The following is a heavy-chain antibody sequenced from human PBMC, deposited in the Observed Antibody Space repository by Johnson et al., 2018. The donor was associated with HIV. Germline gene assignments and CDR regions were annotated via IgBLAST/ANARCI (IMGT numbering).Heavy chain of an antibody. CDR1: GFTFSDYY. J-gene: IGHJ3*02. CDR3: ARCSLAYCGGDCYFDSFDM. Sequence: QVQLVESGGGVVQPGRSLRLSCAASGFTFSDYYMSWIRQAPGKGLEWVSYISSSGSTIYYADSVKGRFTISRDNAKNSLYLQMNSLRADDTAVYYCARCSLAYCGGDCYFDSFDMWGQGTMVTVSS. D-gene: IGHD2-21*02. CDR2: ISSSGSTI. V-gene: IGHV3-11*04.